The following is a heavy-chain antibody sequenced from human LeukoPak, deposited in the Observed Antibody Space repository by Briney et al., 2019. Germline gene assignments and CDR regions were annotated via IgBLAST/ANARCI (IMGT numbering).Heavy chain of an antibody. CDR3: ARDATPDSSGYYYDPSWYFDL. D-gene: IGHD3-22*01. J-gene: IGHJ2*01. CDR1: GYTFTGYY. V-gene: IGHV1-2*02. CDR2: INPNSGGT. Sequence: GASVKVSCKASGYTFTGYYMHWVRQAPGQGLEWMGWINPNSGGTNYAQKFQGRVTMTGDTSISTAYMELSRLRSDDTAVYYCARDATPDSSGYYYDPSWYFDLWGRGTLVTVSS.